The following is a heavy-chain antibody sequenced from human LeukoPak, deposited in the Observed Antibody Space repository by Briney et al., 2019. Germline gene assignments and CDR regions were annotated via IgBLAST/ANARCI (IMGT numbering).Heavy chain of an antibody. V-gene: IGHV3-23*01. D-gene: IGHD4-23*01. CDR1: GFTFSNYA. J-gene: IGHJ4*02. Sequence: GGSLRLSCAASGFTFSNYAMSWVRQAPGKGLEWVSSINGRGGSTYYADSVKGRFTISRDNSKNTLYLQMNSLRAEDTAVYYCAKARSDNDYGGPFYFDYWGQGTVVTVSS. CDR3: AKARSDNDYGGPFYFDY. CDR2: INGRGGST.